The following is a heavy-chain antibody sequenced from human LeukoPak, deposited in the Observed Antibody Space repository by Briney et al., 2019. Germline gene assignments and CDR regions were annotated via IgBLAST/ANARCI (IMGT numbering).Heavy chain of an antibody. D-gene: IGHD3-3*01. CDR3: ARDFGVVMTAFYYYDRDV. V-gene: IGHV3-7*01. Sequence: GGSLRLSCAASGFTFSSYWMSWVRQAPGKGLEWVANIKQDGSEKYYVDSVKGRFTISRDNAKNSLYLQMNSLRAEDTAVYYCARDFGVVMTAFYYYDRDVWGKGTTVTVSS. CDR1: GFTFSSYW. CDR2: IKQDGSEK. J-gene: IGHJ6*03.